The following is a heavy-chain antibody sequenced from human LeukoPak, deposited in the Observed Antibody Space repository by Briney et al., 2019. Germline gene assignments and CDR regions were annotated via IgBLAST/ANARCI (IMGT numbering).Heavy chain of an antibody. J-gene: IGHJ4*02. CDR3: ATDYDILTGYLPAHY. CDR1: GFTFSSYW. CDR2: IKQDGSEK. V-gene: IGHV3-7*03. D-gene: IGHD3-9*01. Sequence: PGGSLRLSCAASGFTFSSYWMSWVRQAPGKGLEWVANIKQDGSEKYYVDSVKGRFTISRDNAKNSLYLHMNSLRAEDTAVYYCATDYDILTGYLPAHYWGQGTLVTVSS.